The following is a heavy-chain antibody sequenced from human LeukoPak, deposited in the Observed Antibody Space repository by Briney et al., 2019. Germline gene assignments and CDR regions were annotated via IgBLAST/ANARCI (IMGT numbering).Heavy chain of an antibody. CDR2: MNPNSANT. V-gene: IGHV1-8*01. D-gene: IGHD6-13*01. CDR1: GYTFTSYD. Sequence: ASVKVSCKASGYTFTSYDINWVRQATGQGLEWMGWMNPNSANTGYAQKFQGRVTMTRNTSISTAYMELSSLRSEDTAVYYCARGPPESSNSDYWGQGTLFTVSS. CDR3: ARGPPESSNSDY. J-gene: IGHJ4*02.